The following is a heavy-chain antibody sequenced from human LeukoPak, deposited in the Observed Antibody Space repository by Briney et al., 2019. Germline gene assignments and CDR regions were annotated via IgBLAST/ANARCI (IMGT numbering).Heavy chain of an antibody. J-gene: IGHJ4*02. CDR3: ARDIGGYDSKKFDY. CDR1: GFTFSDYY. D-gene: IGHD5-12*01. V-gene: IGHV3-11*05. Sequence: PGGSLRLSCAASGFTFSDYYMSWIRQAPGKGLEWVSYISSSSSYTNYADSVKGRFTISRDNVKKSEYLQMNSLRAEDTAVYYCARDIGGYDSKKFDYWGQGTLVTVSS. CDR2: ISSSSSYT.